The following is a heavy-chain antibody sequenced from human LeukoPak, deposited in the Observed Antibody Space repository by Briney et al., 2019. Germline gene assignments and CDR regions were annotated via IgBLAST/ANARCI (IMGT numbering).Heavy chain of an antibody. CDR1: GFIFGDYA. J-gene: IGHJ4*02. V-gene: IGHV3-49*04. D-gene: IGHD2-21*01. CDR3: SRDGDRPGTSNFDY. Sequence: GGSLRLSCTASGFIFGDYAMSWVRQAPGKGLEWVGVIRSKAYGGTTDYAASVKGRFIISKDDSKSIVYLQMNSLNTEDTAVYYCSRDGDRPGTSNFDYWGQGTLVTVSS. CDR2: IRSKAYGGTT.